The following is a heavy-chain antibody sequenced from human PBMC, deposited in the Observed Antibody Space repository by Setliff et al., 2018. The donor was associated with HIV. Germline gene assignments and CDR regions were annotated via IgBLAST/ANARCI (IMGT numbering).Heavy chain of an antibody. CDR2: VYYSGGS. J-gene: IGHJ6*04. D-gene: IGHD3-3*01. V-gene: IGHV4-39*01. CDR3: AKKYYDFWSGQTDV. CDR1: GGSIISYNYY. Sequence: PSETLSLTCTVSGGSIISYNYYWSWIRQSPGKGLEWIGSVYYSGGSYYNPSLKSRISMSVDMSKDQFSLSLTSVSAADTAVYYCAKKYYDFWSGQTDVWDKGTTVTVSS.